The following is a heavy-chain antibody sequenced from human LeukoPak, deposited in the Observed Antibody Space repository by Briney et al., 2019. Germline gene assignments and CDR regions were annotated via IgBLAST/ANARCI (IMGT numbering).Heavy chain of an antibody. CDR2: INPHSGGT. D-gene: IGHD6-25*01. J-gene: IGHJ3*02. V-gene: IGHV1-2*02. CDR3: ARVDRLYERTYPAGYDI. Sequence: ASVKVSCKASGYNFRDYYIHWVRHAPGQGLERMGWINPHSGGTRYAPKFQGRVTMSRDTSINTAYMELRRLRSDDTAVFYCARVDRLYERTYPAGYDIWGQGTRVTVSS. CDR1: GYNFRDYY.